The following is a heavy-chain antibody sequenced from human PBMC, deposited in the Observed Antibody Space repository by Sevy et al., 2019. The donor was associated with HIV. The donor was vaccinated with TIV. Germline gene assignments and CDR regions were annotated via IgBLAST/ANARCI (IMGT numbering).Heavy chain of an antibody. CDR1: GYTFTNYY. V-gene: IGHV1-46*03. CDR3: GRTSPRGGFDH. J-gene: IGHJ4*02. D-gene: IGHD3-16*01. CDR2: INPSDVST. Sequence: ASVKVSCKASGYTFTNYYMHWVRQAPGQGLEWMGIINPSDVSTVYTQKFQGRVTMTRDTSTSTVYMELSSLRSDDTDVYYCGRTSPRGGFDHWGQGALVTVSS.